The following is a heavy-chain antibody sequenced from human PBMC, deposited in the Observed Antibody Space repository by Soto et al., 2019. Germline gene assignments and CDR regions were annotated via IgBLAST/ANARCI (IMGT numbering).Heavy chain of an antibody. D-gene: IGHD3-3*01. CDR2: IYYSGST. CDR3: ARDSSYYDFFHFDY. Sequence: PSETLSLTCTVSGGSISSYYWSWIRQPPGKGLEWIGYIYYSGSTNYNPSLKSRVTISVDTSKNQFSLKLSSVTAADTAVYYCARDSSYYDFFHFDYWGQGTLVTVSS. V-gene: IGHV4-59*01. J-gene: IGHJ4*02. CDR1: GGSISSYY.